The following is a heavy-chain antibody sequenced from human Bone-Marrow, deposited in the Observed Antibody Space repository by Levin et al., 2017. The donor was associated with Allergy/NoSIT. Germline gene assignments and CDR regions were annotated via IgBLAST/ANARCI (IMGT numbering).Heavy chain of an antibody. CDR2: IYYSGNT. D-gene: IGHD7-27*01. Sequence: SETLSLTCTVSGDSFTDYYWTWIRQPPGKGLEWIGSIYYSGNTGYNPSLESRVTISIDTSKKQFSLKLSSVSAAATAVYYCAREMGIMQGFFDLWGRGTLVTVSS. V-gene: IGHV4-59*01. CDR3: AREMGIMQGFFDL. J-gene: IGHJ2*01. CDR1: GDSFTDYY.